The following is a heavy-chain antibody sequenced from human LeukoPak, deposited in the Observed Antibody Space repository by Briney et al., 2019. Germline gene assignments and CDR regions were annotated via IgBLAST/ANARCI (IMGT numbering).Heavy chain of an antibody. D-gene: IGHD5-18*01. V-gene: IGHV3-23*01. J-gene: IGHJ4*02. Sequence: GGSLRLSCAASGFTFSSYAMSWVRQAPGKGLEWVSLIHGEGVGTSIGTYYADSVKGRFTISRDNSKNTLYLQMNSLRADDTAVYYCATHGKPQRGHTSGPHDYWGQGTLVTVSS. CDR2: IHGEGVGTSIGT. CDR3: ATHGKPQRGHTSGPHDY. CDR1: GFTFSSYA.